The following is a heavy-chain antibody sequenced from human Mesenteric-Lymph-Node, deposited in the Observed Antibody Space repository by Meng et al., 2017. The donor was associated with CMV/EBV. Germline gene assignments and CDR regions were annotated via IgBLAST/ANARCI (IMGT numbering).Heavy chain of an antibody. V-gene: IGHV1-69*05. J-gene: IGHJ4*01. D-gene: IGHD7-27*01. CDR2: IIPVFDTA. CDR3: MMYQNWGETDY. CDR1: GGTYSNYV. Sequence: SVKVSCKASGGTYSNYVISWVRQAPGQGLEWMGGIIPVFDTANYAQKFQDRVTFTTDESTSTVYMELSSLRSDDTALYYCMMYQNWGETDYWGQGTLVTVSS.